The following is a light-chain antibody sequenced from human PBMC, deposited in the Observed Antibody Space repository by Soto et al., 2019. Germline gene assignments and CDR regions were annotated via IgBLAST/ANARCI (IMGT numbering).Light chain of an antibody. Sequence: DIQMTQSPSTLSASVGDRVNITCRASQSINGWLAWYQQKPGKAPKLLISRASGLQTGVPSRFSGTGSGTEFTLTISSLQTDDFATYYCQQYNSYFFTFGPGTKVDVK. CDR2: RAS. J-gene: IGKJ3*01. CDR3: QQYNSYFFT. V-gene: IGKV1-5*03. CDR1: QSINGW.